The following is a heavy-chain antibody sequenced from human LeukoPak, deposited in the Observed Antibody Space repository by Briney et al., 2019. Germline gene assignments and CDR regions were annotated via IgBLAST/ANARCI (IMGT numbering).Heavy chain of an antibody. CDR3: AKEDYGDWEFDY. J-gene: IGHJ4*02. V-gene: IGHV3-30*02. CDR1: GFSFSTYA. D-gene: IGHD4-17*01. Sequence: GGSLRLSCAAYGFSFSTYAMHWVRQAPGKGLEWVAFIRYDGIIKYYADSVKGRFTISRDNSKNTVHLQMDSLRAEDTAVYYCAKEDYGDWEFDYWGQGTLVTVSS. CDR2: IRYDGIIK.